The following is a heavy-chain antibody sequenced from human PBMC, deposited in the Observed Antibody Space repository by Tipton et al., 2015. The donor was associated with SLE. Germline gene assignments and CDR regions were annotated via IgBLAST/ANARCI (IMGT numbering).Heavy chain of an antibody. D-gene: IGHD1-26*01. CDR2: IWYDGTTK. J-gene: IGHJ4*02. CDR3: AKDSAWELLRNDDLGY. CDR1: GFAFSSYG. Sequence: SLRLSCAASGFAFSSYGMHWVRQAPGKGLEWVAVIWYDGTTKYYADSVKGRFTISRDNSKNTLYLQMNSLRAEDTAVYYCAKDSAWELLRNDDLGYWGQGTLVAGSS. V-gene: IGHV3-30*18.